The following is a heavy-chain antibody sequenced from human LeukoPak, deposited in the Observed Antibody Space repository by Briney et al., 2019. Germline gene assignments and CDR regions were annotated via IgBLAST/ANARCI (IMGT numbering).Heavy chain of an antibody. J-gene: IGHJ4*02. CDR1: GGSISSYY. V-gene: IGHV4-59*01. Sequence: PSETLSLTCTVSGGSISSYYWSWIRQPPGKGLEWIGYIYYSGSTNYNPSLKSRVTISVDTSKNQFSLKLSSVTAADTAVYCCARVERGSGWYSYYWGQGTLVTVSS. CDR2: IYYSGST. D-gene: IGHD6-19*01. CDR3: ARVERGSGWYSYY.